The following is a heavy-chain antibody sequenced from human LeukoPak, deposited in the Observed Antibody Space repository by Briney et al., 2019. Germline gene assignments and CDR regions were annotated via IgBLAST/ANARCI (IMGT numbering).Heavy chain of an antibody. CDR3: ARESCSGGSCYVWFDP. J-gene: IGHJ5*02. CDR1: GYTFTSYG. CDR2: IIPILGIA. V-gene: IGHV1-69*04. D-gene: IGHD2-15*01. Sequence: GASVKVSCKASGYTFTSYGISWVRQAPGQGLEWMGRIIPILGIANYAQKFQGRVTITADKSTSTAYMEPSSLRSEDTAVYYCARESCSGGSCYVWFDPWGQGTLVTVSS.